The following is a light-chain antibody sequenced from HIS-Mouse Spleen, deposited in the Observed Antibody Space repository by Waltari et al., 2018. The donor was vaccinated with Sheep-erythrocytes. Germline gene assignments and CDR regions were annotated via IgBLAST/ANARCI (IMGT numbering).Light chain of an antibody. CDR1: SSSVGSYNL. J-gene: IGLJ1*01. V-gene: IGLV2-23*02. Sequence: QSALTQPASVSGSPGQSIPISCTGTSSSVGSYNLVSWYQQHPGKAPKLMIYDVSKRPSGVPDRFSGSKSGNTASLTISGLQAEDEADYYCCSYAGSYNHVFATGTKVTVL. CDR2: DVS. CDR3: CSYAGSYNHV.